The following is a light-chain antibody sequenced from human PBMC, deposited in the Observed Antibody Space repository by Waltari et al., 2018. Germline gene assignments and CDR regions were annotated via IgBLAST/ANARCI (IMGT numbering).Light chain of an antibody. CDR2: RNN. CDR3: AAWDDSLNGWV. J-gene: IGLJ3*02. V-gene: IGLV1-44*01. Sequence: QSVLTQPPSASGTPGQRVTISCSGSSSNIGSTTVNWYQQPPGTAPKLLLYRNNQRPSGVPDRFSGSKSGTSASLAISGLQSEDEADYYCAAWDDSLNGWVFGGGTKLTVL. CDR1: SSNIGSTT.